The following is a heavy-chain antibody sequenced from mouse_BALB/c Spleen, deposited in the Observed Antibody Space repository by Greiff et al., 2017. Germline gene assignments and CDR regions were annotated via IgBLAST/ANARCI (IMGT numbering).Heavy chain of an antibody. V-gene: IGHV1-67*01. J-gene: IGHJ3*01. CDR3: ARQAYGNYLFAY. CDR2: ISTYYGNT. D-gene: IGHD2-10*02. Sequence: VKLQESGPELVRPGVSVKISCKGSGYTFTDYAMHWVKQSHAKSLEWIGVISTYYGNTNYNQKFKGKATMTVDKSSSTAYMELARLTSEDSAIYYCARQAYGNYLFAYWGQGTLVTVSA. CDR1: GYTFTDYA.